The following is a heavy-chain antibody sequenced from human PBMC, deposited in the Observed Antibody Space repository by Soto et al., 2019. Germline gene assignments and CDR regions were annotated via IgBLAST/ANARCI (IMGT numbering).Heavy chain of an antibody. V-gene: IGHV4-59*01. CDR3: ARERTGIAARDNHFDY. CDR2: IYYSGST. J-gene: IGHJ4*02. CDR1: GGSISSYY. Sequence: PSETLSLTCTVSGGSISSYYWSWIRQPPGKGLEWIGYIYYSGSTNYNPSLKSRVTISVDTSKNQFSLKLSSVTAADTAVYYCARERTGIAARDNHFDYWGQGTLVTVSS. D-gene: IGHD6-13*01.